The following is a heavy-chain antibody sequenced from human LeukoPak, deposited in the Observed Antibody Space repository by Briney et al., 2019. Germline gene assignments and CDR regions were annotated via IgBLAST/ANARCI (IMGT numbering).Heavy chain of an antibody. CDR1: GFTFDDYG. Sequence: GGSLRLSCAASGFTFDDYGMSWVRQAPGKGLEWVSGINWNGGSTGYADSVKGRFTISRDNAKNSLYLQMNSLRAEDTALYYCARAFQLWSDNDALDIWGQGTMVTVSS. CDR2: INWNGGST. CDR3: ARAFQLWSDNDALDI. J-gene: IGHJ3*02. V-gene: IGHV3-20*04. D-gene: IGHD5-18*01.